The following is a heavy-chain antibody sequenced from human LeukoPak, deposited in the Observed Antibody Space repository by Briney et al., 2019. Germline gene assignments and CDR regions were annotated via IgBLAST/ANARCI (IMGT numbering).Heavy chain of an antibody. CDR1: GFTFSSYW. J-gene: IGHJ5*02. CDR3: TRGHSSGWHNWFDP. CDR2: INGDESTT. V-gene: IGHV3-74*01. D-gene: IGHD6-25*01. Sequence: GGSLRLSCAASGFTFSSYWMHWVRQVPGRGLVWVSHINGDESTTDYADSVKGRFTISRDNAKNTLYLHMNSLRGDDTGVYYCTRGHSSGWHNWFDPWGQGTLVTVSS.